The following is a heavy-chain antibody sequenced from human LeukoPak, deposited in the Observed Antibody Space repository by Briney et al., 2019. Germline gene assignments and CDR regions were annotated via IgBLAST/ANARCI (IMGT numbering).Heavy chain of an antibody. Sequence: PGGSLRLSCAASGFTFSSYEMNWVRQAPGKGLEWVSYISSSGSTIYYADSVKGRFTISRDNAKNSLYLQMNSLRAEDTAVYYCARGWPLRYFDWMHDAFDIWGQGTMVTVSS. D-gene: IGHD3-9*01. CDR3: ARGWPLRYFDWMHDAFDI. V-gene: IGHV3-48*03. J-gene: IGHJ3*02. CDR2: ISSSGSTI. CDR1: GFTFSSYE.